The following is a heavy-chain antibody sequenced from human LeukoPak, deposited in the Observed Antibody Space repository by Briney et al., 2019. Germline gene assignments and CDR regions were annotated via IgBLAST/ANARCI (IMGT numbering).Heavy chain of an antibody. CDR1: GFTFSSYW. D-gene: IGHD2-15*01. Sequence: PGGSLRLSCAASGFTFSSYWMSWVRQAPGKGLEWVANIRQDGSEIYYVDSVKGRFTISRGNAKSSLYLQMNSLRAEDTAVYYCARPGGYYYYYYLDVWGKGTTVTVSS. J-gene: IGHJ6*03. CDR3: ARPGGYYYYYYLDV. CDR2: IRQDGSEI. V-gene: IGHV3-7*01.